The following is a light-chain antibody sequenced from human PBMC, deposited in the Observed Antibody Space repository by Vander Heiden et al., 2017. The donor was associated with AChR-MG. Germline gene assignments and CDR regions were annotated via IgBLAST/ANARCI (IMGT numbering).Light chain of an antibody. CDR3: QQYNNWPLT. CDR1: QTVSSN. CDR2: GAS. Sequence: EIVMTQSPATLSVSPGERDTLSCRASQTVSSNLAWYQQKPGQAPRLVIYGASTRATDIPARFSGSGSGTEFTLTISSLQSEDFAVYYCQQYNNWPLTFGGGTEVEIK. V-gene: IGKV3-15*01. J-gene: IGKJ4*01.